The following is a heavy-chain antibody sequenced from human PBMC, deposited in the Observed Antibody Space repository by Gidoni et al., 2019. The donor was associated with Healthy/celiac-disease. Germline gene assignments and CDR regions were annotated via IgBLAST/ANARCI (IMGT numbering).Heavy chain of an antibody. CDR1: ISSSSYY. V-gene: IGHV4-39*01. J-gene: IGHJ3*02. D-gene: IGHD3-10*01. CDR3: ARHELAALDAFDI. Sequence: ISSSSYYWGWIRQPPGKGLEWIGSIYYSGSTYYNPSLKSRFTISVDTSKNQFSLKLSSVTAADTAVYYCARHELAALDAFDIWGQGTMVTVSS. CDR2: IYYSGST.